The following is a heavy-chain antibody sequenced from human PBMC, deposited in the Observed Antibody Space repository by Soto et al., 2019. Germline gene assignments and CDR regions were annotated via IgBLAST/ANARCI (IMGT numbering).Heavy chain of an antibody. CDR1: GYTFTGYY. D-gene: IGHD3-10*01. CDR3: ARGGSLWFGELSAYYYGMDV. V-gene: IGHV1-2*04. CDR2: INPNSGGT. J-gene: IGHJ6*02. Sequence: QVQLVQSGAEVKKPGASVKVSCKASGYTFTGYYMHWVRQAPGQGLEWMGWINPNSGGTNYAQKFQGWVTMTRETAMSSAYMELRRRRCDDTAVYYWARGGSLWFGELSAYYYGMDVWGQGTTVTVFS.